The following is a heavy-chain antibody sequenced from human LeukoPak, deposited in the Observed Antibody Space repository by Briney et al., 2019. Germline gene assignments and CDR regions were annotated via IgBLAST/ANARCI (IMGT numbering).Heavy chain of an antibody. CDR1: GYSISSGYY. CDR3: ARTYYYGSGSYYDSRDGFDI. D-gene: IGHD3-10*01. J-gene: IGHJ3*02. CDR2: SYQSGST. Sequence: SETLSLTCTVSGYSISSGYYWGWIRQPPGKGREWIGTSYQSGSTYYNPSLKSRVTISIDTSKNQFSLKLNSVTAADTAVYYCARTYYYGSGSYYDSRDGFDIWGQGTMVTVSS. V-gene: IGHV4-38-2*02.